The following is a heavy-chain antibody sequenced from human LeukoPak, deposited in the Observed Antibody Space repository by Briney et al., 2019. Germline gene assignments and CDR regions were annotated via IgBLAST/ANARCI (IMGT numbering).Heavy chain of an antibody. Sequence: SETLSLTCTVSGGSISSYYWSWIRQPPGKGLEWIGYIYYSGSTNYNPSLKSRVTISVDTSKNQFSLKLSSVAAADTAVYYCARASSGWYNWFDPWGQGTLVTVSS. J-gene: IGHJ5*02. D-gene: IGHD6-19*01. V-gene: IGHV4-59*01. CDR2: IYYSGST. CDR1: GGSISSYY. CDR3: ARASSGWYNWFDP.